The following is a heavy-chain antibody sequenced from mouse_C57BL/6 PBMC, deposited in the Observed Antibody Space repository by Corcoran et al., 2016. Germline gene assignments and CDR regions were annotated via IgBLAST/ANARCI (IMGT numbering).Heavy chain of an antibody. CDR3: ARRTEGGMDY. J-gene: IGHJ4*01. Sequence: QIQLVQSGPELKKPGETVKISCKASGYTFTTYGMSWVKQAPGKGLKWMGWINTYSGVPTYADDFKGRFAFSLETSASTAYLQINNLKNEDTATYCCARRTEGGMDYWGQGTSVTVSS. V-gene: IGHV9-3*01. CDR1: GYTFTTYG. CDR2: INTYSGVP.